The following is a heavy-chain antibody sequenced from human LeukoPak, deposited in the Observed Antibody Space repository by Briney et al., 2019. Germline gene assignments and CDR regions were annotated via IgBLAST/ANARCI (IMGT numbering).Heavy chain of an antibody. CDR2: IYYSGST. CDR1: GGSIRSSSYY. Sequence: SETLSLTCTVSGGSIRSSSYYWGWIRQPPGKGLEWIGSIYYSGSTYYKTSLKSRVTIAVDTSKNQFSLKLSSVTAADTAMYYCAAQTYSDRGGYPLDQWGQGTLVTVSS. D-gene: IGHD3-22*01. CDR3: AAQTYSDRGGYPLDQ. V-gene: IGHV4-39*01. J-gene: IGHJ4*02.